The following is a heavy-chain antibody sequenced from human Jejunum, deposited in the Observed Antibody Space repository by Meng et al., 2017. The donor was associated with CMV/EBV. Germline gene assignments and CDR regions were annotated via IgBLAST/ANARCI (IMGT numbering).Heavy chain of an antibody. D-gene: IGHD2-21*01. Sequence: CKASGYTVTSYAKNWVRQAPGQGLEWMGWINTHTGNPTYAQGFTGRFVFSLDTSVSTAYLQISSLEAEDTAVYYCAKKRDWENYFFDYWGQGTLVTVSS. V-gene: IGHV7-4-1*02. CDR2: INTHTGNP. CDR1: GYTVTSYA. J-gene: IGHJ4*02. CDR3: AKKRDWENYFFDY.